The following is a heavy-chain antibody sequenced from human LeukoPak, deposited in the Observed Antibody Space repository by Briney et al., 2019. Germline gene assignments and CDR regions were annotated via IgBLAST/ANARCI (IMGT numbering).Heavy chain of an antibody. J-gene: IGHJ4*02. CDR2: ISSSSSYI. CDR1: GFTFSSYS. D-gene: IGHD5-24*01. CDR3: AKSNGVDRNGYNSDYFDY. V-gene: IGHV3-21*04. Sequence: GGSLRLSCAVSGFTFSSYSMNWVRQAPGKGLEWVSSISSSSSYIYYADSVKGRFTISRDNSKNMLYLQMNSLRAEDTAVYYCAKSNGVDRNGYNSDYFDYWGQGTLVTVSS.